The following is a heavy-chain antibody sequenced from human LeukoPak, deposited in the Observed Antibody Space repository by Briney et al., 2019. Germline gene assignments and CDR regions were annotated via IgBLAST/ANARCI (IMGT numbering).Heavy chain of an antibody. CDR1: GGSISSSSYY. J-gene: IGHJ6*03. V-gene: IGHV4-39*01. D-gene: IGHD3-22*01. CDR3: ARSDDSSGYYYYYYYYMDV. CDR2: IYYSGST. Sequence: SETQSLTCTVSGGSISSSSYYWGWIRQPPGKGLEWIGSIYYSGSTYYNPSLKSRVTISVDTSKNQFPLKLSSVTAADTAVYYCARSDDSSGYYYYYYYYMDVWGKGTTVTVSS.